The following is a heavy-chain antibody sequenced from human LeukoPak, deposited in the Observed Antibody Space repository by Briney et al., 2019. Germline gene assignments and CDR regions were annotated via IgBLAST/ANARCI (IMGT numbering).Heavy chain of an antibody. CDR2: IYSGGST. V-gene: IGHV3-66*01. D-gene: IGHD3-16*01. J-gene: IGHJ4*02. CDR1: GFTFSSYS. Sequence: GGSLRLSCAASGFTFSSYSMNWVRQAPGKGLEWVSFIYSGGSTYYADSVRGRFTISRDSSKNTLYLQMNSLRAEDTAVYFCATFTPLRAFDFWGQGTLVTVSS. CDR3: ATFTPLRAFDF.